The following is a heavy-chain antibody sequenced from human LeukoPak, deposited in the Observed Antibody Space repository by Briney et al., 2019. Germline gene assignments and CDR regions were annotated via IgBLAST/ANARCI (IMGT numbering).Heavy chain of an antibody. CDR1: GGTFSSYA. Sequence: GASVKVSCKASGGTFSSYAISWVRQAPGQGLEWMGRIIPILGIANYAQKFQGRVTITADKSTSTAYMELSSLRSEDTAVYYCATEHGDSHPYFDYWGQGTLVTVSS. D-gene: IGHD4-17*01. CDR3: ATEHGDSHPYFDY. J-gene: IGHJ4*02. CDR2: IIPILGIA. V-gene: IGHV1-69*04.